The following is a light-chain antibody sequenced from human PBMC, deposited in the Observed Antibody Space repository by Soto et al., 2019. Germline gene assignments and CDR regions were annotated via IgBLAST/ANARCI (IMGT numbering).Light chain of an antibody. V-gene: IGKV1-8*01. CDR3: QQYYSYPYT. CDR1: QGISSY. CDR2: AAS. J-gene: IGKJ2*01. Sequence: AIRMTQSPSSFSASTGDRVTITCRASQGISSYLAWYQQKPGKAPKLLIYAASTLQSWVPSRFSGSGSGTDFTLTISCLQSEDFATYYCQQYYSYPYTFGQGTKLAIK.